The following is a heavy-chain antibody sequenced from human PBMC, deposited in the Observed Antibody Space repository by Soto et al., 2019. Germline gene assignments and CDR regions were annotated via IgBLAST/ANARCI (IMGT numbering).Heavy chain of an antibody. J-gene: IGHJ6*02. D-gene: IGHD3-3*01. V-gene: IGHV1-69*01. CDR2: IIPIFGTA. CDR1: GGTFSSYA. CDR3: AREPPRDYDFWSGYSYYYGMDV. Sequence: QVQLVQSGAEVKKPGSSVKVSCKASGGTFSSYAISWVRQAPGQGLEWMGGIIPIFGTANYAQKFQGRVTITADESTSTASMELRRLRSEDTAVYYCAREPPRDYDFWSGYSYYYGMDVWGQGTTVTVSS.